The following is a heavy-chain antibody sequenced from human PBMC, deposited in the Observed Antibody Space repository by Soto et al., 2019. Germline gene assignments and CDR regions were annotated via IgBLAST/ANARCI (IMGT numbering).Heavy chain of an antibody. V-gene: IGHV1-69*01. D-gene: IGHD1-20*01. Sequence: QAQLEQSGGEVKKPGSSVTVSCKASRVAFSKFIVTWVRQSPGLGLEWVGGIIPIFGTANYEQKFQGRVTITADEFTSTSSMAGNNLRSEDSAVYYCAKVRYNSPIGYDYGMDVWGQGTTVTVSS. J-gene: IGHJ6*02. CDR2: IIPIFGTA. CDR3: AKVRYNSPIGYDYGMDV. CDR1: RVAFSKFI.